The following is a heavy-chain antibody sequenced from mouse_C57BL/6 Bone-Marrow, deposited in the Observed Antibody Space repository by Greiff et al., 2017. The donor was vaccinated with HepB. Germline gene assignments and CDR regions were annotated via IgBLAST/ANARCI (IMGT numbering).Heavy chain of an antibody. V-gene: IGHV1-82*01. CDR3: ATYSNYDY. Sequence: VKLQQSGPELVKPGASVKISCKASGYAFSSSWMNWVKQRPGKGLEWIGRIYPGDGDTNYNGKFKGKATLTADKSSSTAYMQLSSLTSEDSAVYFCATYSNYDYWGQGTTLTVSS. D-gene: IGHD2-5*01. CDR2: IYPGDGDT. J-gene: IGHJ2*01. CDR1: GYAFSSSW.